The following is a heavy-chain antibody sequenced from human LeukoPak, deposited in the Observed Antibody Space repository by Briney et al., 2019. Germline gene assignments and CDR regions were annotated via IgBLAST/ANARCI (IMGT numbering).Heavy chain of an antibody. Sequence: GASVKVSCTASGYTFIGYYIHWVRQAPGQGLEWMGWINPNSGDTNYAQKSQGRVTMTRDTSISTAYMELSSLRSDDTAVYYCARAVYSSSSYDAFDIWGQGTMVTVSS. V-gene: IGHV1-2*02. J-gene: IGHJ3*02. CDR3: ARAVYSSSSYDAFDI. CDR2: INPNSGDT. CDR1: GYTFIGYY. D-gene: IGHD6-6*01.